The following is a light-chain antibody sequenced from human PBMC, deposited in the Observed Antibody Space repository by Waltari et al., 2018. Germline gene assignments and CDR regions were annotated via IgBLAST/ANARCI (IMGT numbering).Light chain of an antibody. Sequence: QSALTQTPTVSGSPGQSITISCSGTSSDIGNYNLFSWYQQHPGKAPNLMIYDVNKRPSGVSNRFSGSKSGNTAFLTISGLQTADEADYYCCSYAGSAISVFGGGTKLTVL. CDR3: CSYAGSAISV. CDR1: SSDIGNYNL. J-gene: IGLJ3*02. CDR2: DVN. V-gene: IGLV2-23*02.